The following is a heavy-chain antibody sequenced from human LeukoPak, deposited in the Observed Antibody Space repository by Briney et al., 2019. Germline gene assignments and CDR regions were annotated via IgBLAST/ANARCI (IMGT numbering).Heavy chain of an antibody. Sequence: PGGSLRLSCAASGFTFRSYGMHWVRQAPGKGLEWVAFIRYDGSNKYYADSVKGRFTISRDNSKNTLYLQMNSLRDEDTAVYYCAKDGVPSRYFGRNYFDYWGQGTLVTVSS. CDR1: GFTFRSYG. CDR2: IRYDGSNK. V-gene: IGHV3-30*02. J-gene: IGHJ4*02. D-gene: IGHD2-8*01. CDR3: AKDGVPSRYFGRNYFDY.